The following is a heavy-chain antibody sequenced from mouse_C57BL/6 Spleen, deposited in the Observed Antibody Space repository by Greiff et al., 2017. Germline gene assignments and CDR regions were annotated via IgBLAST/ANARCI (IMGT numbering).Heavy chain of an antibody. CDR3: TRGYDYGPWFAY. J-gene: IGHJ3*01. V-gene: IGHV1-5*01. Sequence: VQLQQSGTVLARPGASVKMSCKTSGYTFTSYWMHWVKQRPGQGLEWIGAIYPGNSDTSYNQKFKGKAKLTAVTSASTAYMELSSLTNEDSAVYYCTRGYDYGPWFAYWGQGTLVTVSA. D-gene: IGHD2-4*01. CDR1: GYTFTSYW. CDR2: IYPGNSDT.